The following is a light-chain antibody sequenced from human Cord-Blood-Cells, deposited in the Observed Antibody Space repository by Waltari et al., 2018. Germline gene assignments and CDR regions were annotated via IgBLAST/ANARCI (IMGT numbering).Light chain of an antibody. CDR2: AAS. J-gene: IGKJ1*01. Sequence: DIQMTQSPSSLSASVGDRVTITCRASQGISSYLDWYQQKPGKAPKLLIYAASTLQSGVPSRFSGSGSGTEFTLTISSLQPEDFATYYCQQLYSYPFTFGQGTKVEIK. CDR3: QQLYSYPFT. V-gene: IGKV1-9*01. CDR1: QGISSY.